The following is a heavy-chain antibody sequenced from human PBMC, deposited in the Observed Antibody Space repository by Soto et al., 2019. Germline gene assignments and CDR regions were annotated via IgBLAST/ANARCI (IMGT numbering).Heavy chain of an antibody. CDR2: ISYDGSNK. Sequence: QVQLVESGGGVVQPGRSLRLSCAASGFTFSSYAMHWVRQAPGKGLEWVAVISYDGSNKYYADSVKGRFTISRDNSKNTLYLQMNSLRAEDTAVYYCARVGQWLDYWGQGTLVTLSS. CDR1: GFTFSSYA. CDR3: ARVGQWLDY. V-gene: IGHV3-30-3*01. D-gene: IGHD6-19*01. J-gene: IGHJ4*02.